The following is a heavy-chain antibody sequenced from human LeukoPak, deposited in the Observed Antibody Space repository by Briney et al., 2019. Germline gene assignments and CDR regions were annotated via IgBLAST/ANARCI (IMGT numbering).Heavy chain of an antibody. CDR3: ARGPYYDFWSGYYRL. D-gene: IGHD3-3*01. V-gene: IGHV1-69*04. Sequence: SVKVSCKASGGTFSSYAISWVRQAPGQGLEWMGRIIPILGIANYAQKFQGRVTITTDESTSTAYMELSSLRSEDTAVYYCARGPYYDFWSGYYRLWGQGTLVTVSS. CDR2: IIPILGIA. CDR1: GGTFSSYA. J-gene: IGHJ4*02.